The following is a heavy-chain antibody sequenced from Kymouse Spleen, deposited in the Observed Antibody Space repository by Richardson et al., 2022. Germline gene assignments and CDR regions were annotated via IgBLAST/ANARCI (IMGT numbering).Heavy chain of an antibody. J-gene: IGHJ6*02. CDR3: ARGEQQLDYYYGMDV. Sequence: QVQLQQWGAGLLKPSETLSLTCAVYGGSFSGYYWSWIRQPPGKGLEWIGEINHSGSTNYNPSLKSRVTISVDTSKNQFSLKLSSVTAADTAVYYCARGEQQLDYYYGMDVWGQGTTVTVSS. CDR1: GGSFSGYY. CDR2: INHSGST. D-gene: IGHD6-13*01. V-gene: IGHV4-34*01.